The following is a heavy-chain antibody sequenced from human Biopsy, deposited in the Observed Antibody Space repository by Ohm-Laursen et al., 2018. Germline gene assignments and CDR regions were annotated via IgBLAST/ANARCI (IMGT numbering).Heavy chain of an antibody. V-gene: IGHV4-59*08. CDR1: GGSISNYY. CDR3: ARLPHGDLRYNFDY. Sequence: PGTLSLTCAVSGGSISNYYWSWVRQPPGKGLEWIGYISYSGSTNYNPSLKSRVTISLDTSKNHFSLKLSSVTAADTAVYYCARLPHGDLRYNFDYWGQGTLVTVSS. D-gene: IGHD2-21*02. J-gene: IGHJ4*02. CDR2: ISYSGST.